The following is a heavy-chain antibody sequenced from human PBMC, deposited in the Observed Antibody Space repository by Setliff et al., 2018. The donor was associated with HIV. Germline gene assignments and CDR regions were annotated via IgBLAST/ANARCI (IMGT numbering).Heavy chain of an antibody. V-gene: IGHV4-39*02. Sequence: ESGPTLVNPTQTLTLTCTFSGFSLSTSAVAVGWIRQPPGKGREWIGSIFYSGSANYNPSLRSPVAISVDTSKNQFSLKLTSVTAADTAVYYCAREDSSYHYFDYWGQGMLVTVSS. J-gene: IGHJ4*02. D-gene: IGHD6-6*01. CDR1: GFSLSTSAVA. CDR3: AREDSSYHYFDY. CDR2: IFYSGSA.